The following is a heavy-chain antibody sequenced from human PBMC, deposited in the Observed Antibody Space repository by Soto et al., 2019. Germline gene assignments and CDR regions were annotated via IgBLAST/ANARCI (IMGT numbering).Heavy chain of an antibody. D-gene: IGHD2-15*01. CDR3: ARPIPRWSYHYGMDV. V-gene: IGHV3-30*04. J-gene: IGHJ6*02. CDR1: EFTFSIYA. CDR2: ISFVGKNE. Sequence: GGSLRLSCAASEFTFSIYAMHWVHKAPGRGLEWLALISFVGKNEYYADSVKGRFTIARDNSRNMVYLEMNGLRPDDTATYFCARPIPRWSYHYGMDVWGHGTTVPVS.